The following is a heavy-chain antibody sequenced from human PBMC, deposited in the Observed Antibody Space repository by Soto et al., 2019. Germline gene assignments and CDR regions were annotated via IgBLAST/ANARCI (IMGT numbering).Heavy chain of an antibody. J-gene: IGHJ4*02. CDR3: AREVQVHTPAFVY. V-gene: IGHV1-69*19. CDR2: ISPMFGAA. Sequence: QVQLVQSGAEMKKPGSSVKVSCQSSGGTFNTYAMNWVRQAPGQGPEWMGDISPMFGAANYAPKFQGRVTLTADESTGTPYMQLSRLTSEDTALYFSAREVQVHTPAFVYWGQGTLVTVSS. D-gene: IGHD3-10*01. CDR1: GGTFNTYA.